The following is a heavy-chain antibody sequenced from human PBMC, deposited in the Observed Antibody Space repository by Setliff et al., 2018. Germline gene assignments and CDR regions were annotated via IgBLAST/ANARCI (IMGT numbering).Heavy chain of an antibody. CDR1: GYSFTTYW. Sequence: PGESLKISCEGSGYSFTTYWIAWVRQMPGKGLEWMGIIYPGDSDTRYSPSFQGQVTISTDKSLSTAYLQWSSLKASDTAIYYCARRGYCSGGGCHSASFDYWGQGTLVTVPS. J-gene: IGHJ4*02. CDR3: ARRGYCSGGGCHSASFDY. V-gene: IGHV5-51*01. CDR2: IYPGDSDT. D-gene: IGHD2-15*01.